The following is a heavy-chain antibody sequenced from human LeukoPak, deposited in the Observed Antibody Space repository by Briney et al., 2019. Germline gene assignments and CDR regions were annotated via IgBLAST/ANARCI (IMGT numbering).Heavy chain of an antibody. D-gene: IGHD3-16*01. CDR1: GFTFSDSY. J-gene: IGHJ6*02. CDR2: ISSSSSDT. V-gene: IGHV3-11*06. Sequence: TSGGSLRLSCAASGFTFSDSYMSWIRQTPGKGLEWLSYISSSSSDTNYADSVKGRFTISRDNAKNSLYLQMNSLRAEDTAVYFCARDGGSGIRYDNYIYYGMDVWGQGTTVTVSS. CDR3: ARDGGSGIRYDNYIYYGMDV.